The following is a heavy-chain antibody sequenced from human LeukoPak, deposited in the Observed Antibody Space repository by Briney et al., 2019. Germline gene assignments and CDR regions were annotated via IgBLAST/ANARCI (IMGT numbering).Heavy chain of an antibody. CDR1: GGSISSRSYY. Sequence: SETLSLTCRVSGGSISSRSYYWGWIRQPPGKGLEWIGSMYYSGSTYYNPSLKSRVTISGDTSKNQSSLKLTSVTAADTAVYYCTRGSYGLGGFWDYYFDYWGQGTLVTVSS. D-gene: IGHD3-10*01. V-gene: IGHV4-39*01. CDR2: MYYSGST. CDR3: TRGSYGLGGFWDYYFDY. J-gene: IGHJ4*02.